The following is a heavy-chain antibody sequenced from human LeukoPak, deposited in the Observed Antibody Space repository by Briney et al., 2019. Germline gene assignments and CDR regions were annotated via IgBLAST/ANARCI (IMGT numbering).Heavy chain of an antibody. V-gene: IGHV3-21*01. Sequence: GGSLRLSCAASGFTFSSYSMNWVRQAPGKGLEWVSSISSSSSYIYYADSVKGRFTISGDNAKNSLYLQMNSLRAEDTAVYYCAREGLHQLLWFGELPNTPCAFDIWGQGTMVTVSS. D-gene: IGHD3-10*01. CDR1: GFTFSSYS. J-gene: IGHJ3*02. CDR3: AREGLHQLLWFGELPNTPCAFDI. CDR2: ISSSSSYI.